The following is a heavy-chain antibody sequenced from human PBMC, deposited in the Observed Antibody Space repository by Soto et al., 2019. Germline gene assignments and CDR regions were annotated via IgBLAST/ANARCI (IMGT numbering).Heavy chain of an antibody. CDR2: ISGSGGST. Sequence: EVQLLESGGGLVQPGGSLRLSCAASGFTFGSYAMSWVRQAPGKGLEWVSAISGSGGSTYYADSVKGRFTISRDNSKNTLYLQMNSLRAEDTAVYYCAKIPLEWHHLPDYWGQGTLVTVSS. V-gene: IGHV3-23*01. CDR3: AKIPLEWHHLPDY. CDR1: GFTFGSYA. J-gene: IGHJ4*02. D-gene: IGHD3-3*01.